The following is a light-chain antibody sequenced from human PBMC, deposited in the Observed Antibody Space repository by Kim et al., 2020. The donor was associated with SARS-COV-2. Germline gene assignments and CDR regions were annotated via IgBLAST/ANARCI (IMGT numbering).Light chain of an antibody. CDR1: SRDVGAFNY. V-gene: IGLV2-14*04. Sequence: GQSTTISGTGTSRDVGAFNYVSWYQQQPGRAPLLIIYNVNQRPSGVSNRFFGSRSGKTASLTISGLRAEDEADYYCNSYTTLRTWVFGGGTQLTVL. J-gene: IGLJ3*02. CDR2: NVN. CDR3: NSYTTLRTWV.